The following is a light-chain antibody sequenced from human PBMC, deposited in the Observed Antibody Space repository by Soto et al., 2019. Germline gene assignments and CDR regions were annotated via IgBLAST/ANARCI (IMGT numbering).Light chain of an antibody. V-gene: IGKV1-33*01. CDR3: QQYNNLPYT. Sequence: DIQMTQSPSSLSASIGDRLTITCQASQDISNYLNWYQQKPGKAPKLLIYDASNLQPRVPSRFSGSGSGTDFTFTISSLQPEDIATYYCQQYNNLPYTLGQGTKLEIK. J-gene: IGKJ2*01. CDR1: QDISNY. CDR2: DAS.